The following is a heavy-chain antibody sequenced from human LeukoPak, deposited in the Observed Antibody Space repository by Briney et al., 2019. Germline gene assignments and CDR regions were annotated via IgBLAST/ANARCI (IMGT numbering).Heavy chain of an antibody. V-gene: IGHV3-11*04. J-gene: IGHJ4*02. CDR2: ISSSGSTI. CDR1: GFTFSDYA. Sequence: GGSLRLSCAASGFTFSDYAMSWVRQAPEKGLEWVSYISSSGSTIYYADSVKGRFTISRDNAKNSLYLQMNSLRVEDTAVYYCARMGATRYYFDYWGQGTLVTVSS. D-gene: IGHD1-26*01. CDR3: ARMGATRYYFDY.